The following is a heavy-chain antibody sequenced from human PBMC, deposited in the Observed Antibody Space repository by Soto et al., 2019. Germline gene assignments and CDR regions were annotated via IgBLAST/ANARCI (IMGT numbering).Heavy chain of an antibody. CDR3: VRLTSYYFDGNDHRVGDV. V-gene: IGHV3-33*05. D-gene: IGHD3-22*01. CDR2: ISYDGGNQ. Sequence: QAHLVESGGGVVQPGRSLRLSCAASGFTFSGHDMYWVRQAPGKGLEWVAIISYDGGNQYYVDSVKGRFTISRDNSKNTLDLQMNSLRAEDTAVYYCVRLTSYYFDGNDHRVGDVWGQGTTVTVSS. CDR1: GFTFSGHD. J-gene: IGHJ6*02.